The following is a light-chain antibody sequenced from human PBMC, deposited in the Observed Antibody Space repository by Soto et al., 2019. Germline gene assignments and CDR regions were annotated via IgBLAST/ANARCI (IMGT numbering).Light chain of an antibody. CDR3: QQYSNLIT. CDR1: QDVSNY. Sequence: QSPSSLSASVGGRVTITFQASQDVSNYLNWYQQKLGKAPKLLIYDASNLETGVPSRFSGSGSGTYLSFTIMSLQPDDFATYYSQQYSNLITFRQGTRLEIK. V-gene: IGKV1-33*01. CDR2: DAS. J-gene: IGKJ5*01.